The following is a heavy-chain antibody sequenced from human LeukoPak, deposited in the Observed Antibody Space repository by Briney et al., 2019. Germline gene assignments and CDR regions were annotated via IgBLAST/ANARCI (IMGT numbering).Heavy chain of an antibody. J-gene: IGHJ6*03. CDR3: ARLRYSASSAHYYYYYMDV. Sequence: SETLSLTCAVYGGSFSDYYWNWIRQSTGKGLEWIGEINLRGSTTYNPSLKSRVTISLDASKSQLSLKLSSVTAADTAVYYCARLRYSASSAHYYYYYMDVWGKGTTVTVSS. V-gene: IGHV4-34*01. D-gene: IGHD6-13*01. CDR1: GGSFSDYY. CDR2: INLRGST.